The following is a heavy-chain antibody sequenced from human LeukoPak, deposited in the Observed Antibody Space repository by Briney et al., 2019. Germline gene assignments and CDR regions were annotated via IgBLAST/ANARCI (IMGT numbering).Heavy chain of an antibody. Sequence: ASVKVSCKASGGSFSSYAISWVRQAPGQGLEWMGRIIPILGIAKYAQKFQGRVTITADKTTRTAYMELSSLRSEDTAVYYCARELPRSNSFDSWGQGTLVTVSS. CDR3: ARELPRSNSFDS. J-gene: IGHJ4*02. D-gene: IGHD1-26*01. CDR1: GGSFSSYA. V-gene: IGHV1-69*04. CDR2: IIPILGIA.